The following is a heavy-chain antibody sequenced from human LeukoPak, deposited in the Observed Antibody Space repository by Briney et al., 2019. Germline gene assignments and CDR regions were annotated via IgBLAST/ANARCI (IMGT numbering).Heavy chain of an antibody. CDR1: GFTFSDYY. D-gene: IGHD3-10*02. V-gene: IGHV3-11*01. CDR2: ISSSGSTI. J-gene: IGHJ5*02. CDR3: ARSVHYYVYWFDP. Sequence: PGGSLRLSCAASGFTFSDYYMSWIRQAPGKGLEWVSYISSSGSTIYYADSVKGRFTISRDNAKNSLYLQMNSLRAEDTAVYYCARSVHYYVYWFDPWGQGTLVTVSS.